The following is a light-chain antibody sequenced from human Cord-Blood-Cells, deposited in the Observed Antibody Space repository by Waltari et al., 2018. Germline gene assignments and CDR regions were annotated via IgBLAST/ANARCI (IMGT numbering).Light chain of an antibody. CDR3: SSYTSSSTPV. V-gene: IGLV2-14*01. J-gene: IGLJ2*01. Sequence: QSALTQPASVSGSPGQSITISCTGTSSDVGGSNYVSWYQQHPGKAPKLMIYDVSNRPSGVSNRFSGSKSGNTASLTFSGLQAEDEADYYCSSYTSSSTPVFGGGTKLTVL. CDR2: DVS. CDR1: SSDVGGSNY.